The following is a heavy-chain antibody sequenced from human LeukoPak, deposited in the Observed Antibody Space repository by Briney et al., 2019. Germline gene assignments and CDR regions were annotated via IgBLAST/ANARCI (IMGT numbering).Heavy chain of an antibody. J-gene: IGHJ4*02. V-gene: IGHV3-30*18. D-gene: IGHD6-19*01. CDR3: AKDRVAVSQSPYYFDY. CDR2: ISYDGSNK. Sequence: GGSLRLSCAASGFTFSSYGMHWVRQAPGKGLEWVAVISYDGSNKYYADSVKGRFTISRDNSKNTLYLQMNSLRAEDTAVYYCAKDRVAVSQSPYYFDYWGQGTLVTVSS. CDR1: GFTFSSYG.